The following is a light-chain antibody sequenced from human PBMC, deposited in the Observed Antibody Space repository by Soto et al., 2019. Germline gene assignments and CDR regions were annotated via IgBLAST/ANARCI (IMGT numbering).Light chain of an antibody. J-gene: IGKJ2*01. CDR3: QQSINIPYT. V-gene: IGKV4-1*01. CDR1: QSVLYSSNNKNY. CDR2: WAS. Sequence: DIVVTQSPDSLAVSLGERATINCKSSQSVLYSSNNKNYLTWYQQKPGQPPKLLIYWASTRESGVPDRFSGSVSGTDFTLTISRLQPEDVAVYYCQQSINIPYTFGQGTKLEIK.